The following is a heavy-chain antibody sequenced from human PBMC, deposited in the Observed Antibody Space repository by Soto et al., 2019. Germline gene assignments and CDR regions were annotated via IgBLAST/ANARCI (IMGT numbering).Heavy chain of an antibody. D-gene: IGHD4-17*01. Sequence: ASVKVSCKASGYTFTSYGISWVRQAPGQGLEWMGWISAYNGNTNYAQKLQGRVTMTTDTSTSTAYMELRSLRSDDTAVYYCARDLPPSSTVTTEIQYYYYMDVWGKGTTVTVSS. CDR1: GYTFTSYG. J-gene: IGHJ6*03. CDR2: ISAYNGNT. CDR3: ARDLPPSSTVTTEIQYYYYMDV. V-gene: IGHV1-18*01.